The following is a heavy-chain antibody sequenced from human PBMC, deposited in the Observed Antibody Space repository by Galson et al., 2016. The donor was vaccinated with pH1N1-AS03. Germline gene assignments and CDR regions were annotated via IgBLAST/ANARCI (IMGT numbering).Heavy chain of an antibody. CDR3: ARESSANSVAAFDI. CDR2: IGVAGDT. J-gene: IGHJ3*02. D-gene: IGHD1-1*01. V-gene: IGHV3-13*01. CDR1: GFTFSSYE. Sequence: SLRLSCAASGFTFSSYEMHWVRQYTGKGLEWVSAIGVAGDTFYTDSVKGRFTISRENAKNPFYLQMNTLRAGDTAVYFCARESSANSVAAFDIWGQGTMVTVSS.